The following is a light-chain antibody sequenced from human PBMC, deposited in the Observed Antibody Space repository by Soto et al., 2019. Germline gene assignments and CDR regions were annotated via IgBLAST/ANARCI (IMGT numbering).Light chain of an antibody. Sequence: QSVLTQPASVSGSPGQSITISCTGTSSDVGDYNYVSWYQQVPGKAPKVMIYEVSNRPSGVSNRFSGSKSGITASLTISGLQAEDEADYYCSSYTSISTYVFGTGTKLTVL. CDR2: EVS. CDR3: SSYTSISTYV. CDR1: SSDVGDYNY. J-gene: IGLJ1*01. V-gene: IGLV2-14*01.